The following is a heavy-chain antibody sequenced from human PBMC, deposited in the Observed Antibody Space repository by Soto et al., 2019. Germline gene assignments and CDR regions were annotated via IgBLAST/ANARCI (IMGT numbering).Heavy chain of an antibody. V-gene: IGHV4-4*07. CDR2: IYSTGAT. CDR1: VGSISVQY. J-gene: IGHJ5*02. CDR3: ARTRVRALTAGESDP. D-gene: IGHD5-18*01. Sequence: SETLSLTCTFSVGSISVQYWGWIRQTAGKGLEWIGRIYSTGATSYNPSLNSRASMSIDTSKNQISLNLTSVTAADTAMYYCARTRVRALTAGESDPWGQGTMVTVSS.